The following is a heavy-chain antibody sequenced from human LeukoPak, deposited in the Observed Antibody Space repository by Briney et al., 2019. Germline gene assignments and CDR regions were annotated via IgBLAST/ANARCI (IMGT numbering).Heavy chain of an antibody. Sequence: GGSLRLSCAASGFTFSSYWMHWVRQAPGKGLVWVSRINSDGSSTSYPDSVKSRFTISRDNAKNTLYLQMNSLRAEDTAVYYCARDYGDYYDYFDYWGQGTLVTVSS. D-gene: IGHD4-17*01. V-gene: IGHV3-74*01. CDR3: ARDYGDYYDYFDY. J-gene: IGHJ4*02. CDR1: GFTFSSYW. CDR2: INSDGSST.